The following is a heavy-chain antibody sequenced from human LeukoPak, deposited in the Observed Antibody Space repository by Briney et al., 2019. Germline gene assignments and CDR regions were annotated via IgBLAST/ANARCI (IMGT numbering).Heavy chain of an antibody. V-gene: IGHV4-61*01. CDR1: SVSGSIDSYY. D-gene: IGHD2-2*01. CDR3: ASTYSTKYPHLSGVFDF. J-gene: IGHJ4*02. Sequence: SETLSLTCIVSSVSGSIDSYYWGWIRQPPGKGLEWIGHVYYTGSTNYNPSLKSRVTVSVDTSKNQFSLKLSSVTAADTAVYYCASTYSTKYPHLSGVFDFWGQGTLVTVSS. CDR2: VYYTGST.